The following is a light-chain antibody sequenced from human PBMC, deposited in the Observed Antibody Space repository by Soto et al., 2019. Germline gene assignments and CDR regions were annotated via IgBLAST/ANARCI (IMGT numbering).Light chain of an antibody. CDR1: SSNIGAGYD. Sequence: QSVVTQPPSVSGAPGQRVTISCTGSSSNIGAGYDVHWYQQLPGTAPKLLIYGNSNRPAGVPDRFSGSKAGTSASLAITGLHAEDEDDYCCQSYDSSLSGVFGGGTKLTVL. CDR3: QSYDSSLSGV. J-gene: IGLJ2*01. V-gene: IGLV1-40*01. CDR2: GNS.